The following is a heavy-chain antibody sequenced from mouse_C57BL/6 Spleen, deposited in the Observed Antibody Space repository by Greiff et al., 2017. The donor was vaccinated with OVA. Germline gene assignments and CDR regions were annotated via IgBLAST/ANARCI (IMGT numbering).Heavy chain of an antibody. D-gene: IGHD5-1*01. CDR3: ARGGSTPYYFDY. Sequence: VQLQQPGAELVRPGSSVKLSCKASGYTFTSYWMHWVKQRPIQGLEWIGNIDPSDSETHYNQKFKDKATLTVDKSSSTAYMQRSSLTSEDSAVYYCARGGSTPYYFDYWGQGTTLTVSS. J-gene: IGHJ2*01. CDR2: IDPSDSET. V-gene: IGHV1-52*01. CDR1: GYTFTSYW.